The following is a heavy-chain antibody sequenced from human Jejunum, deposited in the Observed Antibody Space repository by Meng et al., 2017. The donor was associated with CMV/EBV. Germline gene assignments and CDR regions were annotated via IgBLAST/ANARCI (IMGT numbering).Heavy chain of an antibody. V-gene: IGHV1-2*02. D-gene: IGHD1-26*01. CDR3: AKDGGSFLDYYFDY. CDR1: EYTFTDSY. J-gene: IGHJ4*02. CDR2: INPNTGGT. Sequence: ASEYTFTDSYLHWVRQAPGQGLEWMGWINPNTGGTNYAQKFQGRVTMTRDTSTNTAYMELTRLRSDDTALYYCAKDGGSFLDYYFDYWGQGTLVTVSS.